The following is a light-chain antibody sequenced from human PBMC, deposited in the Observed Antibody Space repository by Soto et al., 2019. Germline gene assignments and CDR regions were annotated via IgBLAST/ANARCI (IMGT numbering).Light chain of an antibody. V-gene: IGKV1-33*01. CDR1: QTISSW. Sequence: DIQMTQSPSSVSASVGDRVTITCRASQTISSWLAWYQQKPGKAPQLLIYDASNLQTGAPSRFSGSGSGTDFTLIISSVQPEDVATYYCQQHDDFPTFGQGTRLEIK. CDR3: QQHDDFPT. CDR2: DAS. J-gene: IGKJ5*01.